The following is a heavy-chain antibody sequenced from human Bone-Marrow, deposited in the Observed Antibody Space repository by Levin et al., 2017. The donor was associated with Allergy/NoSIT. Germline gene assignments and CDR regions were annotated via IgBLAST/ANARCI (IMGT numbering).Heavy chain of an antibody. CDR2: IYHSGST. D-gene: IGHD2-15*01. J-gene: IGHJ6*02. CDR3: ASSELGYCSGGSCSRMDV. V-gene: IGHV4-30-2*01. Sequence: SETLSLTCAVSGGSISSGGYSWSWIRQPPGKGLEWIGYIYHSGSTYYNPSLKSRVTISVDRSKNQFSLKLSSVTAADTAVYYCASSELGYCSGGSCSRMDVWGQGTTVTVSS. CDR1: GGSISSGGYS.